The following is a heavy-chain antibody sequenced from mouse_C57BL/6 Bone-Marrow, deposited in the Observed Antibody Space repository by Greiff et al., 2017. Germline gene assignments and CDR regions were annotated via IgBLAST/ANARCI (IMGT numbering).Heavy chain of an antibody. CDR1: GFNIKDYY. J-gene: IGHJ4*01. CDR3: ASNGNWEAMDY. Sequence: EVKLLESGAELVKPGASVKLSCTASGFNIKDYYMHWVKQRTEQGLEWIGRIDPEDGETKYAPKFQGKATITADTSSNTAYLQLSSLTSEDTAVYYSASNGNWEAMDYWGQGTSVTVSS. D-gene: IGHD2-1*01. V-gene: IGHV14-2*01. CDR2: IDPEDGET.